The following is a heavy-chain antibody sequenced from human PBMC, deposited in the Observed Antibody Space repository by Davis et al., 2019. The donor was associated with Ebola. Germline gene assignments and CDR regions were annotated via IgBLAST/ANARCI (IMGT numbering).Heavy chain of an antibody. CDR1: GFTFKSYG. D-gene: IGHD2/OR15-2a*01. CDR3: TRRQEFYYGMDV. V-gene: IGHV3-33*01. J-gene: IGHJ6*02. CDR2: IWYNGINK. Sequence: GESLKISCAASGFTFKSYGMHWVRQAPGKGLEWVAVIWYNGINKYYADSVKGRFNISRDNSNNMLYLQMNSLRVEDTAVYYCTRRQEFYYGMDVWGQGTTVTVSS.